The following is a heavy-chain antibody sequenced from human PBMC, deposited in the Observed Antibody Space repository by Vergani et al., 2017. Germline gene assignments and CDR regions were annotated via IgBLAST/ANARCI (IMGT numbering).Heavy chain of an antibody. Sequence: QVQLVQSGAEVKKPGSSVKVSCKASGGTFSSYAISWVRQAPGQGLEWMGRIIPIFGTANYAQKFQGRVTITADESTSTAYMELSSLRSEDTAVYYCARDPYYYGSGSYYQYYYYYGMDVWGQGTTVTVSS. V-gene: IGHV1-69*18. D-gene: IGHD3-10*01. CDR3: ARDPYYYGSGSYYQYYYYYGMDV. J-gene: IGHJ6*02. CDR1: GGTFSSYA. CDR2: IIPIFGTA.